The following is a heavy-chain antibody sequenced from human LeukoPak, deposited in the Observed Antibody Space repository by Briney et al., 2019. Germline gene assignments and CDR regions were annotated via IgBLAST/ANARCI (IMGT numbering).Heavy chain of an antibody. Sequence: GRSLRLSCAASGFTFSTYAIHWVRQAPGKGLEWVAVTSYDGSIKYYAESVKGRFTISRDNSKDTLYLQMNSLRAEDTAVYYCARDTGVVVVAAYYFDYWGQGTLVTVSS. CDR3: ARDTGVVVVAAYYFDY. D-gene: IGHD2-15*01. CDR1: GFTFSTYA. J-gene: IGHJ4*02. CDR2: TSYDGSIK. V-gene: IGHV3-30-3*01.